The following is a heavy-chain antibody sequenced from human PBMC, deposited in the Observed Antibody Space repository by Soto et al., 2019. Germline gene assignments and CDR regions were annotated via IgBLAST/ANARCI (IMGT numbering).Heavy chain of an antibody. J-gene: IGHJ6*02. CDR3: AKDSAGPGYFGVGPGMDV. Sequence: EVQLLESGGDLIQPGGSLRLSCVASGITFGSRAMSWVRQAPGEGLEWVSTITDTGGDAKYADSVRGRFTISRDNSKNSLYLQMNSLRAEDTALYYCAKDSAGPGYFGVGPGMDVWGQGTTVTVSS. V-gene: IGHV3-23*01. CDR2: ITDTGGDA. CDR1: GITFGSRA. D-gene: IGHD3-3*01.